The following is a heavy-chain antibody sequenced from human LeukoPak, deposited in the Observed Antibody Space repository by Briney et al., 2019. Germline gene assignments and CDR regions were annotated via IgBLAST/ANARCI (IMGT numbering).Heavy chain of an antibody. CDR1: GFTFSSYA. CDR2: ISGSGGST. V-gene: IGHV3-23*01. D-gene: IGHD3-9*01. Sequence: GGSLTLSCPPSGFTFSSYAMSWVRQAPGKGLEWVSAISGSGGSTYYADSVKGRFTISRDNSKNTLYLQMNSLRAEDTAVYYCANTEHYEILPGYLNWGQGTLVTVSS. J-gene: IGHJ4*02. CDR3: ANTEHYEILPGYLN.